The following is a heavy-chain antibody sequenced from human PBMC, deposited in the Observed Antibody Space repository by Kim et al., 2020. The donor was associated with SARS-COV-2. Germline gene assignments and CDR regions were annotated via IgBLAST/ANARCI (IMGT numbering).Heavy chain of an antibody. Sequence: GESLKISCKGSGYNFTSYWIGWVRQMPGKGLEWMGIIYPGDSDTRYSPSFQGQVTITADKSISTAYLQWSSLKASDTAMYYCARPARYYDILTGYYHWGQGTLVTVSS. V-gene: IGHV5-51*01. CDR1: GYNFTSYW. CDR3: ARPARYYDILTGYYH. D-gene: IGHD3-9*01. J-gene: IGHJ4*02. CDR2: IYPGDSDT.